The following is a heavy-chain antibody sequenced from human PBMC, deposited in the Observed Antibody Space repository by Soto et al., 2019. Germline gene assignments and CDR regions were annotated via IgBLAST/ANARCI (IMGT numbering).Heavy chain of an antibody. CDR1: GFTFSSYW. D-gene: IGHD2-15*01. V-gene: IGHV3-74*01. J-gene: IGHJ4*02. Sequence: GGSLRLSCAASGFTFSSYWMHWVRQAPGEGLVWVSRINSDGSSTTYADSVKGRFTISRDSAKNTLYLQMNSLRAEDTAVYYCAGGRVGPMDYRGQGTLVAVSS. CDR3: AGGRVGPMDY. CDR2: INSDGSST.